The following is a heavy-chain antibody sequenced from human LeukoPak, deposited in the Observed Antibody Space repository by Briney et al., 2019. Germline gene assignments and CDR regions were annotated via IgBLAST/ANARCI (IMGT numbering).Heavy chain of an antibody. CDR3: TKVAGSYRSGTYSYYFDY. D-gene: IGHD3-10*01. CDR1: GFTFSNTW. V-gene: IGHV3-15*01. Sequence: GGSLRLSCAASGFTFSNTWMNWVRQAPGKGLEWVGHVKSKTDGGTTDYAAPVKGRFTISRDDSKNTLYLQMNSLKTEDTAVYSCTKVAGSYRSGTYSYYFDYWGQGTLVTVSS. CDR2: VKSKTDGGTT. J-gene: IGHJ4*02.